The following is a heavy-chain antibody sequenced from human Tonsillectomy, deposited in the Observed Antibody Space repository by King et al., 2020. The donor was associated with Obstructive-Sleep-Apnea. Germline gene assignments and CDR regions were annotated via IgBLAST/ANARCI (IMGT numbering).Heavy chain of an antibody. CDR1: GYTFTSYD. CDR2: MNPNSGNT. Sequence: QLVQSGAEVKKPGASVKVSCKASGYTFTSYDINWVRQATGQGLEWLGWMNPNSGNTGYAQKFQGRVTMTRNTSINTAYMELSSLRSEDTAVYCCARGHYDILTGYYDYWGQGTLVTVSS. V-gene: IGHV1-8*01. CDR3: ARGHYDILTGYYDY. D-gene: IGHD3-9*01. J-gene: IGHJ4*02.